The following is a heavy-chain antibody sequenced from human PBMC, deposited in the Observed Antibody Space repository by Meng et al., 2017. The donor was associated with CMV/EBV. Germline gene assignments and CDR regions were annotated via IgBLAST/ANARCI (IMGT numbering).Heavy chain of an antibody. J-gene: IGHJ6*02. CDR2: ISAYNGNT. Sequence: VSVKVSCKASGYTFTSYGISWVRQAPGQGLEWMGWISAYNGNTNYAQKLQGRVTMTTDTSTSTAYMELRSLRSDDTAVYYCAREGQLEWFRISSYGMDVWGQGTTVTVSS. V-gene: IGHV1-18*01. CDR1: GYTFTSYG. D-gene: IGHD3-3*01. CDR3: AREGQLEWFRISSYGMDV.